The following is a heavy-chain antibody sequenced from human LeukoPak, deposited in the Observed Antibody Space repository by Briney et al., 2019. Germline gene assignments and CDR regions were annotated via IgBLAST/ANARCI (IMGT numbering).Heavy chain of an antibody. CDR2: ISSSSSYI. CDR1: GFTFSSYS. CDR3: ASEGEPTIFGAVMPVDDY. Sequence: GGSLRLSCAASGFTFSSYSMNWVRQAPGKGLEWVSSISSSSSYIYYADSVKGRFTISRDNAKNSLYLQMNSLRAEDTAVYYCASEGEPTIFGAVMPVDDYWGQGTLVTVSS. J-gene: IGHJ4*02. D-gene: IGHD3-3*01. V-gene: IGHV3-21*01.